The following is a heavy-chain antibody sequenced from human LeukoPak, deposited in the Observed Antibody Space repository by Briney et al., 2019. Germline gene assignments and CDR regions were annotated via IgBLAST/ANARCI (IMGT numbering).Heavy chain of an antibody. Sequence: GGSLRLSCAASGFTFSSHAMSWVRQAPGKGLEGVSGITGSGGTTYYADSVKGRFTISRDNSKNTLYLQMNSLRAEDTAVYYCAKDPYDTSGYNYGPTGGVDYWGQGTLVTVSS. J-gene: IGHJ4*02. V-gene: IGHV3-23*01. D-gene: IGHD3-22*01. CDR3: AKDPYDTSGYNYGPTGGVDY. CDR1: GFTFSSHA. CDR2: ITGSGGTT.